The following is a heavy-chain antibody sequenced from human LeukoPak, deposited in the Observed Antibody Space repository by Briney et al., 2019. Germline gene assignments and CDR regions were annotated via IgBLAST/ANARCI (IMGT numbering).Heavy chain of an antibody. Sequence: SETLSLTCTVSGGSINSHYWSWIRQPPGKGLEWIGDIYYKGSTNYNPSLKSRVAISVDTSKNHLSLKLTSVLAADTAIYYCVRRDNTGWNYFDYWGQGILVTVSS. CDR3: VRRDNTGWNYFDY. V-gene: IGHV4-59*08. D-gene: IGHD6-19*01. J-gene: IGHJ4*02. CDR1: GGSINSHY. CDR2: IYYKGST.